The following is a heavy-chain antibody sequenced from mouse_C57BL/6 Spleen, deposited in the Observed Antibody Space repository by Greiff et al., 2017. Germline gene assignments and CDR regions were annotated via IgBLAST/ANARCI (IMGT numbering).Heavy chain of an antibody. CDR1: GYSFTGYY. CDR3: ARSLYDYEGFFFDY. D-gene: IGHD2-4*01. V-gene: IGHV1-42*01. CDR2: INPSTGGT. Sequence: VHVKQSGPELVKPGASVKISCKASGYSFTGYYMNWVKQSPEKSLEWIGEINPSTGGTTYNQKFKAKATLTVDKSSSTAYMQLKSLTSEDSAVYYCARSLYDYEGFFFDYWGQGTTLTVSS. J-gene: IGHJ2*01.